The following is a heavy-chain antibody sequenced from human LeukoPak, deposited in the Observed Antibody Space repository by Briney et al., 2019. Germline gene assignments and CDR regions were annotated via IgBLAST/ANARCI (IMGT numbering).Heavy chain of an antibody. Sequence: GGSLRLSCTGSGYSFTSYWIGWVRQMPGKGLEWMGIIYPGDSDTKYSPSFQGQVTISADKSISTAYLQWSSLKASATAMYYCARYYCSGTSCYGFDYWGQGTLVTVSS. CDR1: GYSFTSYW. CDR3: ARYYCSGTSCYGFDY. D-gene: IGHD2-2*01. V-gene: IGHV5-51*01. CDR2: IYPGDSDT. J-gene: IGHJ4*02.